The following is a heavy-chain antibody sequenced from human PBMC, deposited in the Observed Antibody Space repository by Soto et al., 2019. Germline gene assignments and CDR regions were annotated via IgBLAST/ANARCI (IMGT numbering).Heavy chain of an antibody. V-gene: IGHV3-23*01. CDR2: ISGGGDNT. D-gene: IGHD3-10*01. CDR3: AKDLLRVREMYV. CDR1: GFTFSSYA. J-gene: IGHJ6*04. Sequence: EVQLLESGGGLVQPGGSLRLSCEASGFTFSSYAMSWVRQAPGKGLEWVSVISGGGDNTYYADSVKGRFTFSRYNAQTTLYLQMNSLRAEDTAVYYCAKDLLRVREMYVWGKGTTFTVSS.